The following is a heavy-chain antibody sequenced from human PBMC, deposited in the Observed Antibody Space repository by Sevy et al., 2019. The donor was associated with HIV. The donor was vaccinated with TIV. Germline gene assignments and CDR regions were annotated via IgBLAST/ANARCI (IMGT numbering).Heavy chain of an antibody. CDR1: GYNFNGYY. Sequence: ASVKVSCKTSGYNFNGYYIHWVRQAPGQGLEWMGWISPYSDDTNYSQRFQGRVTLTWDTSISTAYMELRSLRSDDTAVYYCTTVRVYQPPSWGQGTLVTVSS. CDR2: ISPYSDDT. V-gene: IGHV1-2*02. J-gene: IGHJ5*02. D-gene: IGHD2-8*01. CDR3: TTVRVYQPPS.